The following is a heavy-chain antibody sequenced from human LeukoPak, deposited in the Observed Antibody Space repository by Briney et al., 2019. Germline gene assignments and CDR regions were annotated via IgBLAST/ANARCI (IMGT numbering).Heavy chain of an antibody. D-gene: IGHD3-10*01. V-gene: IGHV1-18*01. CDR2: INVYNGHT. CDR3: VRDSDHAPDY. J-gene: IGHJ4*02. CDR1: GYIFTNYG. Sequence: ASVKVSCKTSGYIFTNYGVSWVRQAPGQGLEWMGWINVYNGHTIYAQEFQGGVTLTTDTSTSTAHMGLRSLRSDDTAVYYCVRDSDHAPDYWGQGTLVTVSS.